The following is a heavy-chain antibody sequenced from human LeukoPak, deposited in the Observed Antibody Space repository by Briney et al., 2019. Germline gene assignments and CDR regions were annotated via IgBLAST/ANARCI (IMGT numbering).Heavy chain of an antibody. CDR1: GFTFSSYG. V-gene: IGHV3-30*03. CDR3: ARRYCSGGSCYFDAFDI. CDR2: ISYDGSNK. J-gene: IGHJ3*02. Sequence: PGGSLRLSCAASGFTFSSYGMHWVRQAPGKGLEWVAVISYDGSNKYYADSVKGRFTISRDNSKNTLYLQMNSLRAEDTAVYYCARRYCSGGSCYFDAFDIWGQGTMVTVSS. D-gene: IGHD2-15*01.